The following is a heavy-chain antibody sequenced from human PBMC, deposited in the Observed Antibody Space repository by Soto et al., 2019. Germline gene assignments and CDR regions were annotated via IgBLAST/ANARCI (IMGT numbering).Heavy chain of an antibody. J-gene: IGHJ2*01. D-gene: IGHD4-17*01. CDR3: ATHLKTTVTTYWYFDL. CDR1: GGSFSGYY. V-gene: IGHV4-34*01. Sequence: QVHLQQWGAGLLKPSETLSFTCAVYGGSFSGYYWSWIRQPPGKGLEWIGEINHSGSTNFNPSLKSRVTISVETSKNQFSLKLSSVTAADTAVYYCATHLKTTVTTYWYFDLWGRGTLVTVSS. CDR2: INHSGST.